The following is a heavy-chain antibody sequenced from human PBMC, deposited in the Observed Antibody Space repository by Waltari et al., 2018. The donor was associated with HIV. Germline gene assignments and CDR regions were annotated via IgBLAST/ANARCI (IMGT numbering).Heavy chain of an antibody. V-gene: IGHV4-61*02. Sequence: QVQLQESGPGLVKPSQTLSLTCTVSGGSISSGSYYWSWIRQPAGKGLEWIGRIYTSGSTNYNPSLKSGVTISVDTSKNQFSLKLSSVTAADTAVYYCARRGIQLWFYAFDIWGQGTMVTVSS. D-gene: IGHD5-18*01. CDR3: ARRGIQLWFYAFDI. CDR2: IYTSGST. J-gene: IGHJ3*02. CDR1: GGSISSGSYY.